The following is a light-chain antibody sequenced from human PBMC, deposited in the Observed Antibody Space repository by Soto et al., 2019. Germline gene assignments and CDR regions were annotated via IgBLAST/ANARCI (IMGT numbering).Light chain of an antibody. Sequence: EIALTQSPGTMSLSPGERATLSCRASQSVSSSYLAWYQQKPGQAPRLLIYGASSRATGILDRFSGSGSGTDFSLTISRLEPEDVAVYYCQQYGSSRWRFGQGTKVEIK. J-gene: IGKJ1*01. CDR1: QSVSSSY. CDR3: QQYGSSRWR. CDR2: GAS. V-gene: IGKV3-20*01.